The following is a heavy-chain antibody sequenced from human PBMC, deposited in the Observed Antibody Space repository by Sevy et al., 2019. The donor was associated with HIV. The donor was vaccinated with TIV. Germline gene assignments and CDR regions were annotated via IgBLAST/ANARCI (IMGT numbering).Heavy chain of an antibody. CDR2: INPNSGDT. CDR3: ARAYYYDSNAYRFDD. D-gene: IGHD3-22*01. J-gene: IGHJ4*02. Sequence: ASVKVSCKASGYTFNAYFMHWVRQAPGQGLEWMGRINPNSGDTTYAQKFQGRVTMSRDTSISTAYMELHRLTSDDTAVYYCARAYYYDSNAYRFDDWGQGTLVTVSS. CDR1: GYTFNAYF. V-gene: IGHV1-2*06.